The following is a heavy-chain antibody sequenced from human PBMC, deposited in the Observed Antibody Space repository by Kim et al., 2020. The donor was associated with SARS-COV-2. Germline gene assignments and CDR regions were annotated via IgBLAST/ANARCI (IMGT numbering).Heavy chain of an antibody. D-gene: IGHD6-13*01. CDR3: ASAFPIAASGTVYHYYYGM. V-gene: IGHV1-24*01. CDR2: FDPEDAET. Sequence: ASVKVSCKVSGYSLTELSMHWVRQAPGKGLEWMGGFDPEDAETIYAQQFQGRVTMPEDTSTDTAYMDLSRLRSEDTAVYYCASAFPIAASGTVYHYYYGM. J-gene: IGHJ6*01. CDR1: GYSLTELS.